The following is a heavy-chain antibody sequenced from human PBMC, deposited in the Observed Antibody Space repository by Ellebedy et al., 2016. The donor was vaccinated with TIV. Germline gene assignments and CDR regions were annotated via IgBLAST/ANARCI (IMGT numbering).Heavy chain of an antibody. CDR1: GFTFIIYS. Sequence: GESLKISXAASGFTFIIYSLNWVRQAPGKGLEWVSYISSSSRTIYYADSVKGRFTISRVNAKNSLYLQMNSLRAEDTAVYYCAAAAGAGDDAFDIWGQGTMVTVSS. CDR3: AAAAGAGDDAFDI. J-gene: IGHJ3*02. V-gene: IGHV3-48*01. D-gene: IGHD6-13*01. CDR2: ISSSSRTI.